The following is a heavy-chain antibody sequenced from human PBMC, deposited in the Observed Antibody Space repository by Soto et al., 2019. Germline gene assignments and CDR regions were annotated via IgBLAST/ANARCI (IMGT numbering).Heavy chain of an antibody. V-gene: IGHV3-11*05. CDR1: GFTFSDYY. D-gene: IGHD2-15*01. J-gene: IGHJ4*02. Sequence: QVQLVESGGGLVKPGGSLRLSCAASGFTFSDYYMSWIRQAPGKGLEWVSYISSSRSYTNYADSVNGRFTISRDNAKNSLYLQMNCLRAEDTAVYYCARDSVGYCSGGGCYDSGFDYWGQGTLVTVSS. CDR3: ARDSVGYCSGGGCYDSGFDY. CDR2: ISSSRSYT.